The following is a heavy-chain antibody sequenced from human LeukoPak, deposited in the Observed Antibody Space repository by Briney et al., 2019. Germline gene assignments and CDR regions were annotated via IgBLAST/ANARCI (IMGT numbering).Heavy chain of an antibody. CDR1: GFTISSYA. CDR3: AKDHCSSTSCYVFDY. J-gene: IGHJ4*02. D-gene: IGHD2-2*01. CDR2: ISGSGGST. Sequence: GGSLRLSCAASGFTISSYAMSWVRQAPGKGLEWVSAISGSGGSTYYADSVKGRFTISRDNSKNTLYLQMNSLRAEDTAVYYCAKDHCSSTSCYVFDYWGQGALVTVSS. V-gene: IGHV3-23*01.